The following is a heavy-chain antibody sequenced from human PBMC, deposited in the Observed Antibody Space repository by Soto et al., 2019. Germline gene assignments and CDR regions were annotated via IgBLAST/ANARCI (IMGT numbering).Heavy chain of an antibody. CDR3: ARAIGGDDAFDI. J-gene: IGHJ3*02. CDR1: GYSISSGYY. D-gene: IGHD3-10*01. CDR2: IYHSGST. Sequence: SETLSLTCAVSGYSISSGYYWGWIRQPPGKGLEWIGSIYHSGSTYCNPSLKCRVTISVDTSKNKFSLKLSSVTAADTAGYYCARAIGGDDAFDIWGQGTMVTVSS. V-gene: IGHV4-38-2*01.